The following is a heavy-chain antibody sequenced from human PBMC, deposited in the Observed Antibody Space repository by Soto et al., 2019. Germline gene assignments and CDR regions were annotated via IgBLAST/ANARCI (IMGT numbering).Heavy chain of an antibody. Sequence: QVQLVESGGGVVQPGTSLRLSCAASEFTFSSYGMHWVRRAPGKGLEWVAIISYDGSNKYYADSVRGRFTISRDNSKNTLYLQMNSLRAEDTAVYYCAKERAPSDVDILATIRGAFDIWGQGAMVSVSS. CDR1: EFTFSSYG. CDR3: AKERAPSDVDILATIRGAFDI. CDR2: ISYDGSNK. J-gene: IGHJ3*02. D-gene: IGHD5-12*01. V-gene: IGHV3-30*18.